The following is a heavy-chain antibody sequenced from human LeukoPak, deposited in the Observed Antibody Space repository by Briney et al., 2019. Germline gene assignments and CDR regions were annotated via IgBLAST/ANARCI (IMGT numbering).Heavy chain of an antibody. V-gene: IGHV1-8*01. Sequence: ASVKVSCKASGYTFTSYDINWVRQATGQGLEWMGWMNPNSGNTGYAQKFQGRVTMTRDTSISTAYMELSSLRSEDTAVYYCVRRSIAARAGADYWGQGTLVTVSS. J-gene: IGHJ4*02. CDR1: GYTFTSYD. D-gene: IGHD6-6*01. CDR2: MNPNSGNT. CDR3: VRRSIAARAGADY.